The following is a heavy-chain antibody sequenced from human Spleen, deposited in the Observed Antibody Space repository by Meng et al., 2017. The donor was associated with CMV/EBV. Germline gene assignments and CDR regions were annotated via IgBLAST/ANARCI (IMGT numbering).Heavy chain of an antibody. V-gene: IGHV1-46*01. D-gene: IGHD4-11*01. CDR1: FTSYY. J-gene: IGHJ4*02. CDR3: ARADEMTTVTMSSSGLDY. Sequence: FTSYYMHWVRPAPGQGLEWMGIINPSGGSTSYAQKFQGRVTMTRDTSTSTVYMELSSLRSEDTAVYYCARADEMTTVTMSSSGLDYWGQGTLVTVSS. CDR2: INPSGGST.